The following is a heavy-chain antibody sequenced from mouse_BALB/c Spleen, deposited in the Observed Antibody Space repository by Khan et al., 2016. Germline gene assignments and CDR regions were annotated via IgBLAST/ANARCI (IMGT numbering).Heavy chain of an antibody. CDR3: ARDMVTGVYWYFDG. D-gene: IGHD2-13*01. V-gene: IGHV7-3*02. CDR1: GFTFTDYY. Sequence: EVELVESGGGLVQPGGSLRLSCATSGFTFTDYYISWVRQPPGKALEWLGFIRNKANGYTTEYSASVKGQFTISRDNSQNILYLQMNTLRAEDSATYYCARDMVTGVYWYFDGWGAGTTVTVSS. J-gene: IGHJ1*01. CDR2: IRNKANGYTT.